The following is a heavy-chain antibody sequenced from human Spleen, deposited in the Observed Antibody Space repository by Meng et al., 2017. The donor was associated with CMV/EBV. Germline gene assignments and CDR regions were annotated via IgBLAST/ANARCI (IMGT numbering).Heavy chain of an antibody. J-gene: IGHJ4*02. CDR1: GFTFSSYS. CDR2: ISSSSSYI. CDR3: ARDRSPLYDSSGRGVDY. Sequence: ESLKISCAASGFTFSSYSMNWVRQAPGKGLEWVSSISSSSSYIYYADSVMGRFTISRDNSKNTLYLQMSSLRAEDTTIYYCARDRSPLYDSSGRGVDYWGQGTLVTVSS. D-gene: IGHD3-22*01. V-gene: IGHV3-21*01.